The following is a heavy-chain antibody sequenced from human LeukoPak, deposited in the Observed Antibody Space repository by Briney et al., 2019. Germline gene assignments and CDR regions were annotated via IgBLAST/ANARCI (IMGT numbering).Heavy chain of an antibody. V-gene: IGHV1-2*02. J-gene: IGHJ4*02. Sequence: GASVKVSCKASGYIFTGYYIHWVRQAPGQGLEWMGWINPNSGGTNYAQKFQDRVTMTRDTSISTVDMELSRLISDDTAVYYCARGYCTNGVCYPFDYWGQGTLVTVSS. CDR2: INPNSGGT. CDR3: ARGYCTNGVCYPFDY. CDR1: GYIFTGYY. D-gene: IGHD2-8*01.